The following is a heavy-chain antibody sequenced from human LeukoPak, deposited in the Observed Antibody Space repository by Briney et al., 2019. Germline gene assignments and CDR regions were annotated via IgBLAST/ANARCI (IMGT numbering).Heavy chain of an antibody. D-gene: IGHD3-9*01. CDR1: GFTLISNG. CDR3: ARGGLRYCYWTDY. CDR2: IWYDGSNK. Sequence: GSLSLSCGAAGFTLISNGWHWVRQAPGKGLEWVAVIWYDGSNKYYADSVKGRFTISRDNSKNTLYLQMNSLRAEDTAVYYCARGGLRYCYWTDYWGQGTLVTVSS. V-gene: IGHV3-33*01. J-gene: IGHJ4*02.